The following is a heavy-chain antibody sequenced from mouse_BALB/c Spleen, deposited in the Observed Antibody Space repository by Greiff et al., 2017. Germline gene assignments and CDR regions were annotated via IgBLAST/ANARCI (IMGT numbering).Heavy chain of an antibody. CDR2: IYPGDGDT. CDR1: GYAFSSYW. V-gene: IGHV1-80*01. CDR3: ARYYDGSSYPMDY. Sequence: QVQLQQSGAELVRPGSSVKISCKASGYAFSSYWMNWVKQRPGQGLEWIGQIYPGDGDTNYNGKFKGKATLTADKSSSTAYMQLSSLTSEDSAVYFCARYYDGSSYPMDYWGQGTSVTVSS. D-gene: IGHD1-1*01. J-gene: IGHJ4*01.